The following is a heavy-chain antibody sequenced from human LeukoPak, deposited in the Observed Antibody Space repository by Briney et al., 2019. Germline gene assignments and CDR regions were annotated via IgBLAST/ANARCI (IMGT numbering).Heavy chain of an antibody. CDR3: AAQWTVAGTM. D-gene: IGHD6-19*01. V-gene: IGHV3-21*01. J-gene: IGHJ4*02. Sequence: GGSLRLSCAASGFTFSSYSMNWVRQAPGKGLEWVSSISSSSSYIYYADSVKGRFTISRDNAKNSLYLQMNSLRAEDTAVYYCAAQWTVAGTMWGLGTLVTVSS. CDR1: GFTFSSYS. CDR2: ISSSSSYI.